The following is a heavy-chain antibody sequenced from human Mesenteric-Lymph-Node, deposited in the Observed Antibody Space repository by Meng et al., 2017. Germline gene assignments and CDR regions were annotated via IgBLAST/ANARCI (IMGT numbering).Heavy chain of an antibody. V-gene: IGHV4-4*07. D-gene: IGHD3-10*01. Sequence: SETLSLTCTVSGGSISTYFWSWIRQPAGKGLEWIGRIYTSGSTYYNPSLKSRVTISVDTSKNQFSLKLSSVTAADTAVYYCARDGPPLWFGELLPVWGQGTLVTVSS. CDR2: IYTSGST. CDR3: ARDGPPLWFGELLPV. J-gene: IGHJ4*02. CDR1: GGSISTYF.